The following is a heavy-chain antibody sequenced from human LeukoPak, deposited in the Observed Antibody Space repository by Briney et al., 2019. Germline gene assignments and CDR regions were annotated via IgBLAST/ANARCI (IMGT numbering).Heavy chain of an antibody. V-gene: IGHV3-15*01. D-gene: IGHD3-22*01. Sequence: GGSLRLSCEASGFTFKNAWMIWVRQAPGKGLEWVGRIKSKTDGGATDYAAPVKGRFTISRDDSKNTLYLQMNSLKTEDTAVYYCARERLIHSGYYAYWGQGTLVTVSS. J-gene: IGHJ4*02. CDR3: ARERLIHSGYYAY. CDR1: GFTFKNAW. CDR2: IKSKTDGGAT.